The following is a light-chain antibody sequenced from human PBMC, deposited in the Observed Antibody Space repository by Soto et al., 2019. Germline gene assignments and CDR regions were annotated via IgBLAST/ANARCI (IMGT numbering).Light chain of an antibody. CDR3: HQYGSSPRT. V-gene: IGKV3-20*01. Sequence: EIVLTQSLGTLSLSPGERATLSCRASQRVSSSYLAWYHQKPGQVPRLLIYGASSRSTGIPDRCSGSGSGTDFTRTISRLEAEDFSVYYGHQYGSSPRTVGEATEVEIK. CDR1: QRVSSSY. CDR2: GAS. J-gene: IGKJ1*01.